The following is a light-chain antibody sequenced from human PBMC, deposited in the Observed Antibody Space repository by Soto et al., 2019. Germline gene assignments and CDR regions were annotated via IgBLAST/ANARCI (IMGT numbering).Light chain of an antibody. CDR1: QGVFSNF. Sequence: EIVLTQSPGTLSLSPGERATLSCRASQGVFSNFLAWYQQKPGQAPRLLIYGASSRATGIPDRFSGSGSGTDFTLTISRLEPEDFEVYFCQQYGSSPLTFGQGTRLEI. CDR2: GAS. V-gene: IGKV3-20*01. J-gene: IGKJ5*01. CDR3: QQYGSSPLT.